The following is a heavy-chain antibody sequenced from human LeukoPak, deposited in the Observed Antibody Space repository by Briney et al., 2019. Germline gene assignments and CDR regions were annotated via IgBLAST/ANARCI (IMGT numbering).Heavy chain of an antibody. J-gene: IGHJ1*01. CDR2: IIPILVIA. D-gene: IGHD6-19*01. V-gene: IGHV1-69*04. CDR1: GGTFSSYA. Sequence: GSSVKVSCKASGGTFSSYAISWVRQAPGQGLAWLGRIIPILVIANYAQKFQGRVTITADKSTSTAYMELSSLRSEDTAVYYCARAPMHPWLVASYFQHWGQGTLVTVSS. CDR3: ARAPMHPWLVASYFQH.